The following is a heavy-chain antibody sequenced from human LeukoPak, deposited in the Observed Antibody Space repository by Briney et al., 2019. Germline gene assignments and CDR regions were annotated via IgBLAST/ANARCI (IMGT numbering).Heavy chain of an antibody. V-gene: IGHV4-59*12. CDR3: ARAPTVTTYAFDI. Sequence: SETLSLTCTVSGGSISSYYWSWIRQPPGKGLEWIGYIYYSGSTNYNPSLKSRVTISVDTSKDQFSLKLSSVTAADTAVYYCARAPTVTTYAFDIWGQGTMVTVSS. CDR2: IYYSGST. D-gene: IGHD4-17*01. J-gene: IGHJ3*02. CDR1: GGSISSYY.